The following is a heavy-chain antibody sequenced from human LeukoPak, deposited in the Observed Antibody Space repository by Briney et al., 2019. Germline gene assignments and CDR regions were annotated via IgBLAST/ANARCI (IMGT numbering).Heavy chain of an antibody. Sequence: GGSLRLSCAASGFFFDDYGMHWVRQVPGKGLEWVSGIGWQSNTRKYADSVRGRFTISRDNAKNSLYLQMNSLKLEDTVLYYCVKDRDFWSGLDVWGQGTMVTVS. CDR1: GFFFDDYG. D-gene: IGHD3-3*01. J-gene: IGHJ6*02. CDR3: VKDRDFWSGLDV. V-gene: IGHV3-9*01. CDR2: IGWQSNTR.